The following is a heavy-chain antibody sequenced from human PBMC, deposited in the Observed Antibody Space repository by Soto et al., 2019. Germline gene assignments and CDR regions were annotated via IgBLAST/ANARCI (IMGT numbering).Heavy chain of an antibody. J-gene: IGHJ4*02. Sequence: SETLSLTCAVYGGSFSGYYWSWIRQPPGKGLEWIGEINHSGSTNYNPSLKSRVTISVDTSKNQFSLKLSSVTAADTAVYYCARGPGCSSLSCPYYFDYWGQGTLVTVSS. CDR3: ARGPGCSSLSCPYYFDY. D-gene: IGHD2-2*01. CDR2: INHSGST. CDR1: GGSFSGYY. V-gene: IGHV4-34*01.